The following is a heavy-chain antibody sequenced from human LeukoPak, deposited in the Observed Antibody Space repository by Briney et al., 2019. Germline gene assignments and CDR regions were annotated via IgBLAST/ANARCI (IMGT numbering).Heavy chain of an antibody. CDR1: GFTFSSYE. CDR2: ISSSGSTI. D-gene: IGHD4-11*01. Sequence: GGSRRLSCAASGFTFSSYEMNWVRQAPGKGLEWVSYISSSGSTIYYADSVKGRFTISRDNAKNSLYLQMNSLRAEDTAVYYCARMDYSFYDYWGQGTLVTVSS. CDR3: ARMDYSFYDY. V-gene: IGHV3-48*03. J-gene: IGHJ4*02.